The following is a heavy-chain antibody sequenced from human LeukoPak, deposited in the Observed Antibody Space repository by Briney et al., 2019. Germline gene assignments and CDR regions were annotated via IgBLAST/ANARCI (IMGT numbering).Heavy chain of an antibody. CDR3: AREGTAIPFDY. V-gene: IGHV1-46*01. Sequence: ASVKVSCKASGYSFTKYYMDWVRQAPGQGLEWMGAINPTDATTYYAQTFQGRVTMTRDTSTSTVYMELSSLRYEDTAVYYCAREGTAIPFDYWGQGTLVTVSS. D-gene: IGHD2-2*02. J-gene: IGHJ4*02. CDR2: INPTDATT. CDR1: GYSFTKYY.